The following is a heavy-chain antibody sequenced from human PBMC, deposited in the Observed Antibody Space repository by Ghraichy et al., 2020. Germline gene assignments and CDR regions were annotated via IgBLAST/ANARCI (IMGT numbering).Heavy chain of an antibody. V-gene: IGHV2-5*02. D-gene: IGHD6-13*01. CDR1: GFSLSTSGVG. CDR3: AHGFRGKQQLVYYYGMDV. CDR2: IYWDDDK. J-gene: IGHJ6*02. Sequence: SGPTLVKPTQTLTLTCTFSGFSLSTSGVGVGWIRQPPGKALEWLALIYWDDDKRYSPSLKSRLTITKDTSKNQVVLTMTNMDPVDTATYYCAHGFRGKQQLVYYYGMDVWGQGTTVTVSS.